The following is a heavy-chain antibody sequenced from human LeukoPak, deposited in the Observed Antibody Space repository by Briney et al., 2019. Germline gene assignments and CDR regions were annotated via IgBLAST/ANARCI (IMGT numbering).Heavy chain of an antibody. Sequence: QSGGSLRLSCSASGFTFSSYAMHWVRQAPGKGLEYVSAVSSNGGSTYYADSVKGRFTISRDNSKNTLYLQMSSLRAEDTAVYYCVKVYSSGYIMVTYGMDVWGQGTTVTVPS. D-gene: IGHD3-22*01. V-gene: IGHV3-64D*09. CDR1: GFTFSSYA. CDR3: VKVYSSGYIMVTYGMDV. J-gene: IGHJ6*02. CDR2: VSSNGGST.